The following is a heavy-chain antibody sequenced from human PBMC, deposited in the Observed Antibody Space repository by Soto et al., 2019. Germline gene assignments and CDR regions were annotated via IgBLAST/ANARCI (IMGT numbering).Heavy chain of an antibody. CDR1: GFTFSSYW. CDR3: ARNNHLGGMIVVVTHFAY. J-gene: IGHJ4*02. D-gene: IGHD3-22*01. CDR2: IKQDGSEK. Sequence: GGSLRLSCAASGFTFSSYWMSWVRQAPGKGLEWVANIKQDGSEKYYVDSVKGRFTISRDNAKNSLYLQMNSLRAEDTAVYYCARNNHLGGMIVVVTHFAYWGQGTLVTVSS. V-gene: IGHV3-7*01.